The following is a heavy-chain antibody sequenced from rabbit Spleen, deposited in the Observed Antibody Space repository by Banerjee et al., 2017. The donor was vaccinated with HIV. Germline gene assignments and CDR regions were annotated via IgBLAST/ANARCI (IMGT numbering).Heavy chain of an antibody. D-gene: IGHD7-1*01. CDR1: GFSFSSSYW. CDR2: INTGSSGSG. CDR3: GRSYLGKAITSLNL. J-gene: IGHJ4*01. V-gene: IGHV1S45*01. Sequence: QEQLVESGGDLVQPEGSLTLTCTASGFSFSSSYWICWVRQAPGKGLEWIGCINTGSSGSGYYATWAKGRFTISKTSSTTVTLQMTSLTAADTATYFCGRSYLGKAITSLNLWGQGTLVTVS.